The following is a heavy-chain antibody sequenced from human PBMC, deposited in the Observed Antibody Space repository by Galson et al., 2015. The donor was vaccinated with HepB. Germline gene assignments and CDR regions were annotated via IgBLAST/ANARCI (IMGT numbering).Heavy chain of an antibody. Sequence: SLRLSCAASGFTFSSYGMHWVRQAPGKGLEWVAFIRYDGSNKYYADSVKGRFTISRDNSKNTLYLQMNSLRAEDTAVYYCAKDPIAPYGSRSYGFDYWGQGTLVTVSS. CDR1: GFTFSSYG. V-gene: IGHV3-30*02. J-gene: IGHJ4*02. CDR2: IRYDGSNK. D-gene: IGHD3-10*01. CDR3: AKDPIAPYGSRSYGFDY.